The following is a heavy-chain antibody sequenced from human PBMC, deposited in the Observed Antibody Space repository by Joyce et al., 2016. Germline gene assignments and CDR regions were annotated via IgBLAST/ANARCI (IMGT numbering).Heavy chain of an antibody. D-gene: IGHD5-18*01. CDR2: IDPNSGGT. Sequence: QVQLVQSGAEVKKPGASVQVSCKASGYPFTGDYLYWVRQAPGQGLEWMRRIDPNSGGTNYAQKFQGRVTMTSDESIDTAYMELTRLRSDDTGVYYCARVLLEPAMGYDYYYYYMDVWGKGTTVTVSS. CDR1: GYPFTGDY. CDR3: ARVLLEPAMGYDYYYYYMDV. V-gene: IGHV1-2*02. J-gene: IGHJ6*03.